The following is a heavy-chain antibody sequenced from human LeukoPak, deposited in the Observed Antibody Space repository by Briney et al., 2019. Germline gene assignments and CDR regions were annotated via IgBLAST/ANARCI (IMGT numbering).Heavy chain of an antibody. Sequence: GASVKVSCTASGGTFSSYAISWVRQAPGKGLEWMGGFDPEDGETIYAQKFQGRVTMAEDTSTDTAYMELSSLRSEDTAVYYCATVGYCSSTSCSDYYGMDVWGQGTTVTVSS. V-gene: IGHV1-24*01. D-gene: IGHD2-2*01. CDR2: FDPEDGET. CDR3: ATVGYCSSTSCSDYYGMDV. CDR1: GGTFSSYA. J-gene: IGHJ6*02.